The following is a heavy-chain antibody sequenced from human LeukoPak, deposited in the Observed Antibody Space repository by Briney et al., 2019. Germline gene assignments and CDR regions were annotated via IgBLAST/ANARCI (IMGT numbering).Heavy chain of an antibody. CDR3: AKDRVPAALLSVFDY. Sequence: GGSLRLSCAASGFTFSSYAMHWVRQAPGKGLEWVAVISYDGTNKYYADSVKGRFAISRDNSKFTLYLQMNSLRPEDTAVYYCAKDRVPAALLSVFDYWGQGTLVTVSS. CDR2: ISYDGTNK. CDR1: GFTFSSYA. J-gene: IGHJ4*02. V-gene: IGHV3-30*09. D-gene: IGHD2-2*01.